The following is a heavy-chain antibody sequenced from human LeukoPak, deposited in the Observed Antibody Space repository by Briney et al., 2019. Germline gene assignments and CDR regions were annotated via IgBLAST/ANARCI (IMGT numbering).Heavy chain of an antibody. CDR1: GFTVTGYS. Sequence: PGGSLRLSCVVSGFTVTGYSMHWVRQAPGKGLEWVAVMSYDGTNKYYADSVKGRFTISRDNSKNTLYLQMNNLRAQDTAVYYCASFTFTWGQGTLVTVSS. V-gene: IGHV3-30-3*01. CDR3: ASFTFT. J-gene: IGHJ4*02. D-gene: IGHD2/OR15-2a*01. CDR2: MSYDGTNK.